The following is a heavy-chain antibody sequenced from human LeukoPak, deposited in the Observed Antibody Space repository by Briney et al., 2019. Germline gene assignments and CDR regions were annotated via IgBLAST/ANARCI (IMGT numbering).Heavy chain of an antibody. CDR3: ARHPRGSGWKSPDY. CDR2: VYYSGNT. J-gene: IGHJ4*02. D-gene: IGHD6-19*01. V-gene: IGHV4-39*01. Sequence: SESLFLTFTFPVGPISSSIFDSGWIRPPPGNGLEWIGSVYYSGNTYYSPPLKSRVTISVDTSKDQFSLNLSSVTAADTAVYYCARHPRGSGWKSPDYWGQGTLVTVSS. CDR1: VGPISSSIFD.